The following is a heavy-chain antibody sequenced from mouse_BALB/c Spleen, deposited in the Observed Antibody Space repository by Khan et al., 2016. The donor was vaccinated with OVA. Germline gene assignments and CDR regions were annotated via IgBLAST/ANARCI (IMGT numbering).Heavy chain of an antibody. V-gene: IGHV9-3-1*01. CDR3: ASPPSFSIVWDY. CDR1: GFTFTNCG. Sequence: QIQLVQSGPELKKPGETVKISCKASGFTFTNCGINWVQQAPGKGLRWMGWINTYTGESTYADDFKGRFAFSLETSASTAYLQINNLKNEDTATYVGASPPSFSIVWDYWVKEPQSPSPQ. CDR2: INTYTGES. J-gene: IGHJ4*01.